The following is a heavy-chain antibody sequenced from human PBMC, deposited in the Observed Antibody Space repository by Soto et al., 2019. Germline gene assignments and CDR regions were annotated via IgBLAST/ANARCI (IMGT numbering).Heavy chain of an antibody. CDR3: ARDFLGYCSGGSCHYYFDY. CDR1: GGSISSYY. Sequence: QVQLQESGPGLVKPSETLSLTCTVSGGSISSYYWSWIRQPPGKGLEWIGYIYYSVRTNYNPSLKSRVTISVDTSKNQFSLKLSSVTAADTAVYYCARDFLGYCSGGSCHYYFDYWGQGTLVTVSS. CDR2: IYYSVRT. J-gene: IGHJ4*02. V-gene: IGHV4-59*01. D-gene: IGHD2-15*01.